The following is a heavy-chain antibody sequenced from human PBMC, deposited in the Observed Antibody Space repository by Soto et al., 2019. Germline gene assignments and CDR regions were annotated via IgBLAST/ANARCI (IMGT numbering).Heavy chain of an antibody. CDR2: TTDTGGDT. D-gene: IGHD3-22*01. Sequence: GGSLRLSCVASGITFGSRAMSWVRQAPGEGLEWVSTTTDTGGDTKYADSVRGRITITADESTNTAYMELRSLRSQDTAVYYCARGVHYDSSGYYYFYWGQGTLVTVSS. J-gene: IGHJ4*02. CDR3: ARGVHYDSSGYYYFY. CDR1: GITFGSRA. V-gene: IGHV3-23*01.